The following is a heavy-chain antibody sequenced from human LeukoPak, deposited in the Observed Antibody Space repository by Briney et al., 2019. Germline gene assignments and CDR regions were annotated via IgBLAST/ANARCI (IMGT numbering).Heavy chain of an antibody. J-gene: IGHJ4*02. CDR1: GFTFSTYT. D-gene: IGHD1-26*01. CDR2: ISWNSGSI. Sequence: PGGSLRLSCAASGFTFSTYTMNWVRQAPGKGLEWVSSISWNSGSIGYADSVKGRFIISRENAKNSLYLQMNRLRVEDTALYYCVAASGTDNFWGQGTLVTVSS. V-gene: IGHV3-9*01. CDR3: VAASGTDNF.